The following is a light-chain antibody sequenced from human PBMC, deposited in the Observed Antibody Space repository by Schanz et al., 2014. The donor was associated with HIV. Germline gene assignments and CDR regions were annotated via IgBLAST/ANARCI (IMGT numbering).Light chain of an antibody. V-gene: IGKV1-39*01. CDR3: QQTYIVTPYT. CDR2: DAS. J-gene: IGKJ2*01. CDR1: QTISIS. Sequence: DIQMTQSPSSLSAFVGDTVSITCRASQTISISLNWYQQKPGKAPQLLIYDASLLHTGVPSRFSGSGSGTHFTLTITSLLFENFATYYGQQTYIVTPYTFGQGTKVE.